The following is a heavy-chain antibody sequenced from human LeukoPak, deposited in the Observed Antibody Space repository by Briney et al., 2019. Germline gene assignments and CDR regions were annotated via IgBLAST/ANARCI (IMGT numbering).Heavy chain of an antibody. D-gene: IGHD3-10*02. Sequence: TGGSLRPSCAASGFTFDDYGMSWVRQAPGKGLEWVSGINWNGGSTGYADSVKGRFTISRDNSKNTLYLQMNSLRAEDTAVYYCAELGITMIGGVWGKGTTVTISS. CDR2: INWNGGST. J-gene: IGHJ6*04. V-gene: IGHV3-20*04. CDR1: GFTFDDYG. CDR3: AELGITMIGGV.